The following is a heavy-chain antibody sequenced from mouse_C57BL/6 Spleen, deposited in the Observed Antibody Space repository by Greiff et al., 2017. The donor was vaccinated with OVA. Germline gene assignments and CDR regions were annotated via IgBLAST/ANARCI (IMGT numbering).Heavy chain of an antibody. V-gene: IGHV1-26*01. D-gene: IGHD1-1*01. CDR3: ARAEFITTVVAPPNWYFDV. CDR2: INPNNGGT. J-gene: IGHJ1*03. Sequence: VQLQQSGPELVKPGASVKISCKASGYTFTDYYMNWVKQSHGKSLEWIGDINPNNGGTSYNQKFKGKATLTVDKSSSTAYMELRSLTSEDSAVYYCARAEFITTVVAPPNWYFDVWGTGTTVTVSS. CDR1: GYTFTDYY.